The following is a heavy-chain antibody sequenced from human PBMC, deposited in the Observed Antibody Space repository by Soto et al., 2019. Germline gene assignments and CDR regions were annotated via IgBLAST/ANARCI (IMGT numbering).Heavy chain of an antibody. CDR1: GGSISNSGNY. CDR2: MDYSGGT. Sequence: QLQLQESGPGLVKPSETLSLTCSVSGGSISNSGNYWGWIRRPPGKGLEWIGTMDYSGGTSYNPSLKSGVTIPADTSNNHFSLRLRSVTAADTAVYYWARRTLLSASESPRFAPWGQGALVTVSS. CDR3: ARRTLLSASESPRFAP. D-gene: IGHD3-16*02. J-gene: IGHJ5*02. V-gene: IGHV4-39*01.